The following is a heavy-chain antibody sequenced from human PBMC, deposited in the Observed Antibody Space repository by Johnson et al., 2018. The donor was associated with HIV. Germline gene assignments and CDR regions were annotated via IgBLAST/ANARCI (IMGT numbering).Heavy chain of an antibody. V-gene: IGHV3-48*04. CDR1: GFTFSSYA. Sequence: VQLVESGGGLVQPGGSLRLSCAASGFTFSSYAMSWVRQAPGKGLEWVSAISGSGSTIYYADSVKGLFTISRDIAKNSLYLQMNSLRAEDTAVYYCARDETITGDGAFDIWVQGTMVTVSS. CDR3: ARDETITGDGAFDI. D-gene: IGHD7-27*01. J-gene: IGHJ3*02. CDR2: ISGSGSTI.